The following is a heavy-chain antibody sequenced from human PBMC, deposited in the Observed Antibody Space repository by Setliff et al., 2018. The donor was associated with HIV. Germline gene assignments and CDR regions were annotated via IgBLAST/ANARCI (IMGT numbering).Heavy chain of an antibody. CDR2: FDPEDGET. D-gene: IGHD3-22*01. CDR3: ATRSYYYDSSGYSSRGAFDI. CDR1: GYTLTELS. V-gene: IGHV1-24*01. J-gene: IGHJ3*02. Sequence: GASVKVSCKVSGYTLTELSRHWVRQAPGKGPEWMGGFDPEDGETIYVKKFQGRVTMTEDTSTDTAYMELSSLTSEDTAVYYCATRSYYYDSSGYSSRGAFDIWGQGTMVTVSS.